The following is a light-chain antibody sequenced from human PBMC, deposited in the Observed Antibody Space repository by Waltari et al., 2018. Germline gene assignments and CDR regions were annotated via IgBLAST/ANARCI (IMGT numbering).Light chain of an antibody. CDR3: QEYHNWPRALT. Sequence: EMVMTQSPVALSVSPGERATLSCWASQSVSSNLAWYQQKPGQAPRLLIYAASTRAAGIPARFRGSGSGREFTLTISSLQSEDSAVYYCQEYHNWPRALTFGGGTRVEI. CDR1: QSVSSN. V-gene: IGKV3-15*01. J-gene: IGKJ4*01. CDR2: AAS.